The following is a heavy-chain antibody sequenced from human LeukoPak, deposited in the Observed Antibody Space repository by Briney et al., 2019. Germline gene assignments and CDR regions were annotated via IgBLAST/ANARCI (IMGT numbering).Heavy chain of an antibody. D-gene: IGHD2/OR15-2a*01. V-gene: IGHV3-7*04. CDR3: ARTSKYSFDI. Sequence: GGSLRLSCVASGFTFSDYWMSWVRQAPGKGLEWVAHIKHDESEKYYVDSVKGRFTISRDNAKNSLYLPMNSLRAEDTAVYYCARTSKYSFDIWGQGTMVTVSS. CDR2: IKHDESEK. CDR1: GFTFSDYW. J-gene: IGHJ3*02.